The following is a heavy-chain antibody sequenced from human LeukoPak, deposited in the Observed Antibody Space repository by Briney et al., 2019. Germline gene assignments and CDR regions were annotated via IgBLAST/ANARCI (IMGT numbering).Heavy chain of an antibody. CDR3: ARTYGSGSLDY. CDR2: ISYDGSNK. CDR1: GFTFSSYA. J-gene: IGHJ4*02. V-gene: IGHV3-30*04. D-gene: IGHD2-15*01. Sequence: PGRSLRLSCAASGFTFSSYAMHWVRQAPGKGLEWVAVISYDGSNKYYADSVKGRFTISGDNSKNTLYLQMNSLRAEDTAVYYCARTYGSGSLDYGGQGTLVTVSS.